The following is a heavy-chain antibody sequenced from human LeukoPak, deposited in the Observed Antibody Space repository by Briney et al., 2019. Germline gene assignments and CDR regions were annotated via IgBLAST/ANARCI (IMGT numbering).Heavy chain of an antibody. CDR1: GFMFHDYA. Sequence: GGSLRLSCAAPGFMFHDYAIHWVRQAPGKGLEWVSGMGKTAGDTYYSGSVKGRFTISRENAKNSVYLEMNSLEAGDTAVYYCARGAAGFDYWGQGTLVSVSS. V-gene: IGHV3-13*01. CDR2: MGKTAGDT. CDR3: ARGAAGFDY. J-gene: IGHJ4*02. D-gene: IGHD6-13*01.